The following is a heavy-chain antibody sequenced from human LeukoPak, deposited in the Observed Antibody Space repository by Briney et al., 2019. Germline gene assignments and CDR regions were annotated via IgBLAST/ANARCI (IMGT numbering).Heavy chain of an antibody. J-gene: IGHJ4*02. D-gene: IGHD5-18*01. CDR1: GFTFSSYS. CDR2: ISSSSSYI. CDR3: ARDGDLQLWLKVEAFDI. V-gene: IGHV3-21*01. Sequence: PGGSLRLSCAASGFTFSSYSMNWVRQAPGKGLEWVSSISSSSSYIYYADSVKGRFTISRDNAKNSLYLQMNSLRAEDTAVYYCARDGDLQLWLKVEAFDIWGQGTLVTVSS.